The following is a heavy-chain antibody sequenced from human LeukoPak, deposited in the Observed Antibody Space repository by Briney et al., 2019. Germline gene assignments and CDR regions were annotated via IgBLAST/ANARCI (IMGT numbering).Heavy chain of an antibody. J-gene: IGHJ2*01. CDR2: INEDGSEK. CDR3: AKVGIRMSLIVVVFTTADDWYFDL. V-gene: IGHV3-7*03. CDR1: GFIFRNHW. D-gene: IGHD3-22*01. Sequence: PGGSLRLSCEAAGFIFRNHWMGWVRQAPGRGLEWVANINEDGSEKDYVDSVKGRFTISRDNAKNSLYLQMDSLRAEDTAVYYCAKVGIRMSLIVVVFTTADDWYFDLWGLGTLVTVSS.